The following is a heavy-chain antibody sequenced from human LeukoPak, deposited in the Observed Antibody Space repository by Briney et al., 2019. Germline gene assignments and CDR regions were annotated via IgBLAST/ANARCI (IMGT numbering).Heavy chain of an antibody. CDR3: ASEGEFGYGYFY. V-gene: IGHV3-7*01. D-gene: IGHD5-18*01. CDR1: GFTFSTYW. CDR2: IKQDGSEK. J-gene: IGHJ4*02. Sequence: GGSLRLSCAASGFTFSTYWMSWVRQAPGKGLEWVANIKQDGSEKNYVDSVKGRFTISRDNAKNSLYLQMNSLRAEDTAVYYCASEGEFGYGYFYWGQGSLVTVSS.